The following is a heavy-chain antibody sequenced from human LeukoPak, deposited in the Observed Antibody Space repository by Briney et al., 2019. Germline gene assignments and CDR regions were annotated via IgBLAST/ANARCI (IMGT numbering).Heavy chain of an antibody. J-gene: IGHJ4*02. CDR2: ISYDGSNK. Sequence: PGGSLRLSCAASGFPFSSYAMHWVRQAPGKGLEWVAVISYDGSNKYYADSVKGRFTISRDNSKNTLYLQMNSLRAEDTAVYYCARDFARSYCGGDCLMALDYWGQGTLVTVSS. CDR3: ARDFARSYCGGDCLMALDY. CDR1: GFPFSSYA. V-gene: IGHV3-30-3*01. D-gene: IGHD2-21*02.